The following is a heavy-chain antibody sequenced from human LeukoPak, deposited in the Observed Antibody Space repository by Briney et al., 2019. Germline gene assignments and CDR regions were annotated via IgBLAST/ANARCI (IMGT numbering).Heavy chain of an antibody. Sequence: SETLSLTCAVYGGSFSGYYWSWIRQPPGKGLEWIGEINHSGSTNYNPSLKSRVTISVDTSKNQFSLKLSSVTAADTAVYYCARGIVVVVAAWDWFDPWGQGTLVTVSS. CDR1: GGSFSGYY. J-gene: IGHJ5*02. CDR3: ARGIVVVVAAWDWFDP. V-gene: IGHV4-34*01. CDR2: INHSGST. D-gene: IGHD2-15*01.